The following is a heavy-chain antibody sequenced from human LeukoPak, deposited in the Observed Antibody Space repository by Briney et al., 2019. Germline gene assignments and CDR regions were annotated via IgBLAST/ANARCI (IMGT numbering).Heavy chain of an antibody. CDR3: ATAKGSVAGLIDY. CDR1: GGSISSYY. J-gene: IGHJ4*02. CDR2: IYYSGST. Sequence: SETLSLTCTVSGGSISSYYWSWIRRPPGKGLEWIGYIYYSGSTNYNPSLKSRVTISVDTSKNQFSLKMSSMTAADTAVYYCATAKGSVAGLIDYWGQGTLVTVSS. V-gene: IGHV4-59*01. D-gene: IGHD6-19*01.